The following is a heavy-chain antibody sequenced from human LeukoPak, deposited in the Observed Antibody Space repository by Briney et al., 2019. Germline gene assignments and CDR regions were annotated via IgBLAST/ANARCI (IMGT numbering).Heavy chain of an antibody. V-gene: IGHV4-61*02. J-gene: IGHJ4*02. D-gene: IGHD1-26*01. CDR2: VYSSGST. CDR1: GGSISSGNYY. Sequence: PSETLSLTCTVSGGSISSGNYYWSWIRQPAGKRLEWIGRVYSSGSTSYNPSLESRVTISLDTSMNHFSLRLSSVTAADTAVYYCARDAYSGSDSRLDYWGQGTLVTVSS. CDR3: ARDAYSGSDSRLDY.